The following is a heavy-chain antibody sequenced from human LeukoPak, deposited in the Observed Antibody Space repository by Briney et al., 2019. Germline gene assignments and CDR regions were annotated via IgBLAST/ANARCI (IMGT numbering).Heavy chain of an antibody. D-gene: IGHD4-11*01. Sequence: GRSLRLSCAASGFTFSTYVVHWVRQAPGKGLEWVALISSDGKNELYSNSVKGRFSISRDTFENALYLQMNRLRPEDTATYFCARQGGSLNYHFNYLDVWGRGTTVTVSS. V-gene: IGHV3-30*10. J-gene: IGHJ6*03. CDR1: GFTFSTYV. CDR2: ISSDGKNE. CDR3: ARQGGSLNYHFNYLDV.